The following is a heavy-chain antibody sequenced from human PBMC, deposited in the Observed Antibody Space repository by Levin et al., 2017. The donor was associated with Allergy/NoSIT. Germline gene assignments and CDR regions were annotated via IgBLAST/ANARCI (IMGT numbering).Heavy chain of an antibody. Sequence: QAGGSLRLSCAASGFTFSSYAMSWVRQAPGKGLEWVSSISGSGGNTYYAESVKGRFTISRDNSKNTLYLQMNSLRAEDTAVYYCARDNMIVVVISLVYWGQGTLVTVSS. V-gene: IGHV3-23*01. CDR2: ISGSGGNT. D-gene: IGHD3-22*01. CDR1: GFTFSSYA. J-gene: IGHJ4*02. CDR3: ARDNMIVVVISLVY.